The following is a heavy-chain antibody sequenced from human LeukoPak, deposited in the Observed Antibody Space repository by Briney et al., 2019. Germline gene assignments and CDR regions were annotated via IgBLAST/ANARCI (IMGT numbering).Heavy chain of an antibody. CDR1: GGSISSGDYY. Sequence: PSETLSLTCTVSGGSISSGDYYWSWIRQPPGKGLEWIGYIYYSGSTYYNPSLKSRVTISVDTSKNQFSLKLSSVTAADTAVYYCARGDNSYGSGSYYRAVYYYGMDVWGQGTTVTVSS. J-gene: IGHJ6*02. D-gene: IGHD3-10*01. CDR3: ARGDNSYGSGSYYRAVYYYGMDV. CDR2: IYYSGST. V-gene: IGHV4-30-4*01.